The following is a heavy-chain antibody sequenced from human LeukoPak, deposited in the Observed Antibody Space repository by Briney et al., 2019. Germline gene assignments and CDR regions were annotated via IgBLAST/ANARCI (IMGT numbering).Heavy chain of an antibody. CDR2: INPNSGGT. D-gene: IGHD2-15*01. V-gene: IGHV1-2*04. J-gene: IGHJ4*02. CDR3: AGGQCSGGSCSFDY. Sequence: ASVKVSCKASGYTFTGYYMHWVRQAPGQGLEWMGWINPNSGGTNYAQKFQGWVTMTRDTSISTAYMELSRLRSDDTAVYYCAGGQCSGGSCSFDYWGQGTLVTVSS. CDR1: GYTFTGYY.